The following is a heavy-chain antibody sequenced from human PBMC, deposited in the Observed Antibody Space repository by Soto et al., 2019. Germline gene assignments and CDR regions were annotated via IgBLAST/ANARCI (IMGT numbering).Heavy chain of an antibody. CDR1: GGSISSYY. V-gene: IGHV4-59*01. CDR3: ARDSSAMVGFDYYGMDV. D-gene: IGHD5-18*01. CDR2: IYYSGST. J-gene: IGHJ6*02. Sequence: KLRKTLSLTCTVSGGSISSYYWSWIRQPPGKGLEWIGYIYYSGSTNYNPSLKSRVTISVDTSKNQFSLKLSSVTAADTAVYYCARDSSAMVGFDYYGMDVWGQGTTVTVSS.